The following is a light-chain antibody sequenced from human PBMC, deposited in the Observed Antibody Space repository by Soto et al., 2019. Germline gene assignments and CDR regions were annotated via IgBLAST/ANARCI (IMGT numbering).Light chain of an antibody. CDR3: CSYAGSYTFHVV. CDR1: SSDVGGYNY. V-gene: IGLV2-11*01. J-gene: IGLJ2*01. CDR2: VVS. Sequence: QSALTQPRSVSGSPGQSVTISCTGTSSDVGGYNYVSWYQQHPGKAPKLMIYVVSKRPSGVPDRFSGSKSGNTASLTISGLQAEDEADYYCCSYAGSYTFHVVFGGGTQLTVL.